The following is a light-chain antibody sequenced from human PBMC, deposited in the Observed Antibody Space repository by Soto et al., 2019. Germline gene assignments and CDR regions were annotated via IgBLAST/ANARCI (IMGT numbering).Light chain of an antibody. CDR2: GAS. V-gene: IGKV3-15*01. J-gene: IGKJ4*01. Sequence: EIVMTQSPGTLSVSPGERATLSCRASQSVSSNLAWYQQKPGQAPRLLIYGASTRATGNPARFSGSGSGTEFTLTISSLQSEDFAVYYCQQYNNWPPLTFGGGTKVEIK. CDR1: QSVSSN. CDR3: QQYNNWPPLT.